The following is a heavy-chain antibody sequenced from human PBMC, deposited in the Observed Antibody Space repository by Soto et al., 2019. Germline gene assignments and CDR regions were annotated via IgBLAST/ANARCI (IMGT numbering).Heavy chain of an antibody. V-gene: IGHV1-69*02. CDR2: IIPILGIA. CDR3: ARVGDPGSDYYGMDV. D-gene: IGHD1-26*01. CDR1: GGTFSSYT. Sequence: ASVKVSCKASGGTFSSYTISWVRQAPGQGLEWMGRIIPILGIANYAQKFQGRVTITADKSTSTAYMELSSLRSEDTAVYYCARVGDPGSDYYGMDVWGQGTTVTVSS. J-gene: IGHJ6*02.